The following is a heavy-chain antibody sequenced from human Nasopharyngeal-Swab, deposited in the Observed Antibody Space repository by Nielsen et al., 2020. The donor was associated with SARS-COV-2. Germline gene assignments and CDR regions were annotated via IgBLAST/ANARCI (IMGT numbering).Heavy chain of an antibody. CDR1: GFTFSSYW. CDR3: AKHAAYTNSWHHFDY. D-gene: IGHD6-13*01. V-gene: IGHV3-7*03. CDR2: IKQDGSEK. J-gene: IGHJ4*02. Sequence: GESLKISCAASGFTFSSYWMSWVRQAPGKGLEWVANIKQDGSEKYYVDSVKGRFTISRDNAKNSLYLQMNSLRAEDTAVYYCAKHAAYTNSWHHFDYWGQGTLVTVSS.